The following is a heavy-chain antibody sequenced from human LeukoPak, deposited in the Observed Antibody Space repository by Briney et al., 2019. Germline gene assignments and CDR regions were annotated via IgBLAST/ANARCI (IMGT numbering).Heavy chain of an antibody. CDR1: GGSISSYY. D-gene: IGHD6-13*01. V-gene: IGHV4-59*01. Sequence: SETLSLTCTVSGGSISSYYWSWIRQPPGKGLEWIGYIYYSGSTNYNPSLKSRVTISVDTSKNQFSLKLSSVTAADTAVYYCARSSSWYYFDYWGQGTLVTVSS. CDR2: IYYSGST. CDR3: ARSSSWYYFDY. J-gene: IGHJ4*02.